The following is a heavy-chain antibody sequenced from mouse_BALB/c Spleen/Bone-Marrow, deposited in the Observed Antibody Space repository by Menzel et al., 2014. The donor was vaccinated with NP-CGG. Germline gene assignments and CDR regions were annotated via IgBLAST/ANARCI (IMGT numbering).Heavy chain of an antibody. D-gene: IGHD1-1*02. CDR2: IYYSGTI. CDR1: GISITTGNYR. Sequence: VQLKESGPGLVKPSQTVSLTCTVTGISITTGNYRWSWIRQFRGNKLEWIGYIYYSGTITYNPSLTSRTTITRDTSKNQFFLEMNSLTAEDTATYYCARDGNYAMDYWGQGTSVTVSS. CDR3: ARDGNYAMDY. V-gene: IGHV3-5*02. J-gene: IGHJ4*01.